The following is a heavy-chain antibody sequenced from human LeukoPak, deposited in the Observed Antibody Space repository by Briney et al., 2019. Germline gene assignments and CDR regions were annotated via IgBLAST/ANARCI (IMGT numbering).Heavy chain of an antibody. CDR1: GYTFTSYD. J-gene: IGHJ5*02. D-gene: IGHD6-19*01. CDR2: MNPNSGNT. V-gene: IGHV1-8*01. CDR3: ARATVRSSGWSFDP. Sequence: GASVKVSCKASGYTFTSYDINWVRQATGQGLEWMGWMNPNSGNTGYALKFQGRVTMTRNTSISTAYMELSSLRSEDTAVYYCARATVRSSGWSFDPWGQGTLVTVSS.